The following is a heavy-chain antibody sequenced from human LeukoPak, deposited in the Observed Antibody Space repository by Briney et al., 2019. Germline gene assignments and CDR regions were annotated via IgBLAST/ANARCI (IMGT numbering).Heavy chain of an antibody. D-gene: IGHD3-3*01. CDR1: GFTFSSYA. Sequence: GGSLRLSCAASGFTFSSYAMSWVRQAPGKGLEWVSAISGSGGSTYYTDSVKGRFTISRDNSKNTLYLQMNSLRAEDTAVYYCAKDHYDFWSGYPGIDYWGPGTLVTVSS. CDR3: AKDHYDFWSGYPGIDY. J-gene: IGHJ4*02. V-gene: IGHV3-23*01. CDR2: ISGSGGST.